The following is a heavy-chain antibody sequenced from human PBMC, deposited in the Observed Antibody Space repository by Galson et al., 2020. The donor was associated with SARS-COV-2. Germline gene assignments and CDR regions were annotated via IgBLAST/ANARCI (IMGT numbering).Heavy chain of an antibody. CDR3: ARALNYDILTTWCSYRASAT. V-gene: IGHV3-64*01. D-gene: IGHD3-9*01. Sequence: GGSLSLSCEATGFSFSRYGMHWVRQVPGQGRQYVSSITSTGASTYYANSVKGRFTISRDNSKDTVYLQMDSLRFEDMGVYYCARALNYDILTTWCSYRASATWGQGTMVSVSS. CDR1: GFSFSRYG. J-gene: IGHJ3*01. CDR2: ITSTGAST.